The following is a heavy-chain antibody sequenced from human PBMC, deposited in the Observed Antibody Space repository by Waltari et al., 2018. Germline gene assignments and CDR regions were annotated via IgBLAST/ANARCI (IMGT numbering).Heavy chain of an antibody. V-gene: IGHV3-7*03. Sequence: EVQLVESGGGLVQPGGSLRLSCAASGFTFSSYWMTWVRQAPGKGLEWVANRKEDGSEIRYVDSVKGRFTISRDNAKNSLYLQMDSLRVEDTAVYYCARKYSSGWTVLNYWGQGTLVIVSS. D-gene: IGHD6-19*01. CDR2: RKEDGSEI. CDR1: GFTFSSYW. J-gene: IGHJ4*02. CDR3: ARKYSSGWTVLNY.